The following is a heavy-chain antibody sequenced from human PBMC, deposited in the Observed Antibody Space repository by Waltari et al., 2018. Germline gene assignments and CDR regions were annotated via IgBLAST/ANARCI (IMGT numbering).Heavy chain of an antibody. V-gene: IGHV1-69*15. CDR1: GGPFSSYA. Sequence: QVQLVQSGAEVKKPGSSVKVSCKASGGPFSSYAISWVRQAPGQGLEWMGRIIPIFGTANYAQKFQGRFTITADESTSTAYMELSSLRSEDTAVYYCARAGRGHHNYYYYGMDVWGQGTTVTVSS. D-gene: IGHD3-16*01. CDR2: IIPIFGTA. J-gene: IGHJ6*02. CDR3: ARAGRGHHNYYYYGMDV.